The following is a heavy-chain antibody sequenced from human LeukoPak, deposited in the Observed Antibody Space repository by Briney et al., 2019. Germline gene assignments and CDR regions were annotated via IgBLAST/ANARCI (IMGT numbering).Heavy chain of an antibody. V-gene: IGHV4-4*02. CDR2: ISLSGLT. Sequence: SETLSLTCGVSGGSISSTNWWSWVRQPPGQGLEWIGEISLSGLTNYNPSLKSRVTMSLDKSKNHLSLNLTSVTAADTAVYYCSRGSGAFSPFGYWGQGTLVTVSS. J-gene: IGHJ4*02. CDR3: SRGSGAFSPFGY. CDR1: GGSISSTNW. D-gene: IGHD1-26*01.